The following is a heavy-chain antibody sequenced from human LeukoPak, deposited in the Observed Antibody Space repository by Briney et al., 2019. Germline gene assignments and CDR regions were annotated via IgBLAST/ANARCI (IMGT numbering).Heavy chain of an antibody. CDR3: ARDATSGYDYNYYYYYMNV. CDR2: IIPIFGTA. CDR1: GGTFSSYA. D-gene: IGHD5-12*01. Sequence: GASVKVSCKASGGTFSSYAISWVRQAPGQGLEWMGGIIPIFGTANYAQKFQGRVTITADKSTSTAYMELSSLRSEDTAVYYCARDATSGYDYNYYYYYMNVWGKGTTVTVSS. V-gene: IGHV1-69*06. J-gene: IGHJ6*03.